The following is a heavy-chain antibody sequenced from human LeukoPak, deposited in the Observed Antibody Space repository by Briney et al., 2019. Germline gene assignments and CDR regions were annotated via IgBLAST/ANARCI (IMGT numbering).Heavy chain of an antibody. CDR3: ARDLRAFDI. J-gene: IGHJ3*02. CDR2: ISGSGGST. Sequence: PGGSLRLSCAASGFTFSSYARSWVRQAPGKGLEWVSAISGSGGSTYYADSVKGRFTISRDNSKSTLYLQMNSLRAEDTAVYYCARDLRAFDIWGQGTMVTVSS. CDR1: GFTFSSYA. V-gene: IGHV3-23*01.